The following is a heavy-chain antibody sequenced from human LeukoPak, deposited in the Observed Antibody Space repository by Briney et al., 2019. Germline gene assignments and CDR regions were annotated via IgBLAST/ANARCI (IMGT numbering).Heavy chain of an antibody. J-gene: IGHJ4*02. V-gene: IGHV3-30*02. CDR1: GLPFSSYG. Sequence: GGSLRHSCAASGLPFSSYGMHWVRQAPGKGLEWVAFIQYDGSNKYYADSVKGRFTISRDNSKDTLYLQMTSLRAEDTAVYYCANTVSAAPFDYWGQGTLVTVSS. CDR3: ANTVSAAPFDY. D-gene: IGHD2-2*01. CDR2: IQYDGSNK.